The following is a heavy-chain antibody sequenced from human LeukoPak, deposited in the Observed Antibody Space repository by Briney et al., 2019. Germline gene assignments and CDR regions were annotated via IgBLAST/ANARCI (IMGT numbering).Heavy chain of an antibody. CDR1: GFTFSSYS. CDR3: VRDRGGAYSGDNLFDP. V-gene: IGHV3-48*04. CDR2: ISSSSTI. J-gene: IGHJ5*02. D-gene: IGHD2-21*01. Sequence: PGGSLRLSCAASGFTFSSYSMNWVRQAPGKGLEWVSYISSSSTIYYADSVKGRFTISRDNDKNAVYLQMNSLRADDTAIYYCVRDRGGAYSGDNLFDPWGQGTLVTVSS.